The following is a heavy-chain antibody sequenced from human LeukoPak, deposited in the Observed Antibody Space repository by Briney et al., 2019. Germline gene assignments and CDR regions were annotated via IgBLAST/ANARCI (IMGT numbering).Heavy chain of an antibody. Sequence: ISGGGGTTYYAASGKGRFTISRDKSINTLFLQMSSLRAEDTAVYFCAKSAAYTSTYYVNYWGQGTLVTVSS. V-gene: IGHV3-23*01. CDR2: ISGGGGTT. CDR3: AKSAAYTSTYYVNY. J-gene: IGHJ4*02. D-gene: IGHD3-10*02.